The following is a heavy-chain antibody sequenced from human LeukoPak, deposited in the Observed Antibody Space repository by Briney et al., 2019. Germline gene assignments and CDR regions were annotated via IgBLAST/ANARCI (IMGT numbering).Heavy chain of an antibody. Sequence: QPGGSLRLSCVGSGFTFSNFWMGWVPKPPGKGLEWVASIKHNGGDPKYVDSVKGRFSISRDNAKNSLYLQMNSLRAEDTAVYYCARISQTARDYWGQGTLVTVSS. J-gene: IGHJ4*02. CDR2: IKHNGGDP. V-gene: IGHV3-7*01. CDR1: GFTFSNFW. CDR3: ARISQTARDY. D-gene: IGHD5-18*01.